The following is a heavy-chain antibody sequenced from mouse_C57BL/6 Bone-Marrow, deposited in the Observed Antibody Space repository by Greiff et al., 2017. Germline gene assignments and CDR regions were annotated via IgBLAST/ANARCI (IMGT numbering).Heavy chain of an antibody. J-gene: IGHJ1*03. CDR1: GFTFSSYA. CDR3: ARATTWYFDV. V-gene: IGHV5S21*01. Sequence: EVQGVESGAGLVKPGGSLKLSCAASGFTFSSYAMSWVRQTPEKRLEWVAYISSGGDCIYYAETVKGRFTITRYKARNTLYLQMSSLTSEDTAMYYYARATTWYFDVWGTGTTVTVSA. D-gene: IGHD1-2*01. CDR2: ISSGGDCI.